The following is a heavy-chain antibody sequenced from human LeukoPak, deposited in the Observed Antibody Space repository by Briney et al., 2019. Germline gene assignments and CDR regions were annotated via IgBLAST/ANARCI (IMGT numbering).Heavy chain of an antibody. CDR2: ISGSGGST. CDR3: AKDINKVAVAGSFDY. V-gene: IGHV3-23*01. Sequence: PGGSLRLSCAASGFTFSSYAMSWVRQAPGKGLEWVSAISGSGGSTYYADSVKGRCTISRDNSKNTLYLQMNSLRAEDTAVYYCAKDINKVAVAGSFDYWGQGTLVTVSS. CDR1: GFTFSSYA. J-gene: IGHJ4*02. D-gene: IGHD6-19*01.